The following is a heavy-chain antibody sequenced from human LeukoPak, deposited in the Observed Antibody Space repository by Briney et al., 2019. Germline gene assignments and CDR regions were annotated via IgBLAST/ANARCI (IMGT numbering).Heavy chain of an antibody. V-gene: IGHV3-23*01. Sequence: GGSLRLFCAASGFTFSNYAMSWVRQAAGKGLEWVSGVSGNGDSAYYADSVKGRCTISRDNSKNTLYLQMNSLRAEDTAVYYCARGRYSSSPSPIDYWGQGTLV. CDR2: VSGNGDSA. D-gene: IGHD6-6*01. CDR1: GFTFSNYA. J-gene: IGHJ4*02. CDR3: ARGRYSSSPSPIDY.